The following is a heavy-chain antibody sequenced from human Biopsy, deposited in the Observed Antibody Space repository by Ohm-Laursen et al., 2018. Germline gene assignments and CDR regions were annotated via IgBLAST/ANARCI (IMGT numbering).Heavy chain of an antibody. CDR3: ARNTGWYGDLYYFDY. Sequence: GASVKVSCQVSGYSFTSYYMHWVRQAPGQGLEWMGMINPSGSTTSYPQIFQGRVTMTRDTSKSTVYMELSSLRSADTAVYFCARNTGWYGDLYYFDYWGQGTLVTVSS. CDR1: GYSFTSYY. D-gene: IGHD6-19*01. V-gene: IGHV1-46*01. CDR2: INPSGSTT. J-gene: IGHJ4*02.